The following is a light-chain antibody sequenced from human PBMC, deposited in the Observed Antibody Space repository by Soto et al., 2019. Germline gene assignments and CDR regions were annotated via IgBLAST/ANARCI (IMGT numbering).Light chain of an antibody. Sequence: EIVMTQSPATLSVSPGERATFSCSASQSVSSNLAWYQKKPVQAPRFLLYGASTRATGIPDRFSGSVSGTVFTLPISSQQSEDFGVYYCPQYSNWPFTFGAGTNVDVK. V-gene: IGKV3-15*01. CDR2: GAS. CDR3: PQYSNWPFT. J-gene: IGKJ3*01. CDR1: QSVSSN.